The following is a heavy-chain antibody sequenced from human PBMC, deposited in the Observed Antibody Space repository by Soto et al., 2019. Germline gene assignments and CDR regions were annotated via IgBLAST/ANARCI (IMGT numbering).Heavy chain of an antibody. CDR1: GFTFSSYS. Sequence: PGGSLRLSCGASGFTFSSYSMNWVRQAPGKGLEWVAVIWYDGSNKYYADSVKGRFTISRDNSKNTLYLQMNSLRAEDTAVYYCASEYCSGGSCYYYGMDVWGQGTTVTVSS. J-gene: IGHJ6*02. CDR2: IWYDGSNK. D-gene: IGHD2-15*01. V-gene: IGHV3-33*07. CDR3: ASEYCSGGSCYYYGMDV.